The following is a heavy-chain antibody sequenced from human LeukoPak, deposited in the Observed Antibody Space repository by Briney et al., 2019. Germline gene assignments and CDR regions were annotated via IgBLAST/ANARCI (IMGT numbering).Heavy chain of an antibody. CDR2: IYYSGST. V-gene: IGHV4-31*03. CDR3: ARATYRLGMVTSSYNWFDP. D-gene: IGHD5-18*01. J-gene: IGHJ5*02. CDR1: GGSISSGGYY. Sequence: PSETLSLTCTVSGGSISSGGYYWSWIRQHPGKGLEWIGYIYYSGSTYYNPSLKSRVTISVDTSKNQFSLKLSSVTAADTAVYYCARATYRLGMVTSSYNWFDPWGQGTLVTVSS.